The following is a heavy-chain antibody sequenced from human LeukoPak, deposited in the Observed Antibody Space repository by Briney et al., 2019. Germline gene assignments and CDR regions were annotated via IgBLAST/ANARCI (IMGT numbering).Heavy chain of an antibody. CDR3: ARGYCSSTSCPKTYYFDY. CDR2: INSDGNST. J-gene: IGHJ4*02. Sequence: GGPLSLSCAASGFTFSSYWMPWVRQAPGKGLVWVSRINSDGNSTSYASCVKGQFTISRDSAKNTLYLQVSSLRAADTAEYYCARGYCSSTSCPKTYYFDYGGQGTRVSVSS. D-gene: IGHD2-2*01. CDR1: GFTFSSYW. V-gene: IGHV3-74*01.